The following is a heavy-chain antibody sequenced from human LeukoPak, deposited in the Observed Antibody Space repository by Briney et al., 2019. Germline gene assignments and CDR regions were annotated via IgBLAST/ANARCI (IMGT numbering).Heavy chain of an antibody. CDR3: ARHQRVRGYDFRDAFDI. CDR2: IYYSGST. V-gene: IGHV4-59*08. J-gene: IGHJ3*02. D-gene: IGHD5-12*01. Sequence: SETLSLTCTVSGGSISSYYWSWIRQPPGKGLEWIGYIYYSGSTNYNPSLKSRVTISVDTSKNQFSLKLSSVTAADTAVYYCARHQRVRGYDFRDAFDIWGQGTMVTVSS. CDR1: GGSISSYY.